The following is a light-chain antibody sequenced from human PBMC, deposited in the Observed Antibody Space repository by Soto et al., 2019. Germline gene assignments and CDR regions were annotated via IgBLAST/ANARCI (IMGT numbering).Light chain of an antibody. CDR2: GAS. V-gene: IGKV3-20*01. CDR1: QNVSSSY. CDR3: QQYGSSPLT. Sequence: DIVLTQSPGTLSLSPGERATLSCRASQNVSSSYLAWYQQKPGQAPRLLIYGASSRTTGIPDRFSGSGSGTDFTLTISKLEPQDFAVYYCQQYGSSPLTFGSGTKVDIK. J-gene: IGKJ3*01.